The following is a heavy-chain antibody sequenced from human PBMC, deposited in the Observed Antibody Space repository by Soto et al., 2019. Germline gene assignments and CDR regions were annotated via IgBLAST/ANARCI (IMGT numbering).Heavy chain of an antibody. D-gene: IGHD1-26*01. J-gene: IGHJ6*02. V-gene: IGHV3-23*01. CDR2: ISGSGGST. Sequence: GGSLRLSCAASGFTFSSYAMSWVRQAPGKGLEWVSAISGSGGSTYYADSVKGRFTISRDNSKNTLYLQMNSLRAEDTAVYYCAKETSSTTWTYYYYGMDVWGEGTKVTVS. CDR3: AKETSSTTWTYYYYGMDV. CDR1: GFTFSSYA.